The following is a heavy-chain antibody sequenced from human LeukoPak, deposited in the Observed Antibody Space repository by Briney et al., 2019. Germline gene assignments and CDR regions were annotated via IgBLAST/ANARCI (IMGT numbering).Heavy chain of an antibody. Sequence: PGRSLRLSCAASGFTFSSYAMHWVRQAPGKGLEWVAVISYDGSNKYYAHSVKGRFTISRDNSKNTLYLQMNRLRAEDTAVYYCAWGAKYSSGWYGDYWGQETLVTVSS. CDR3: AWGAKYSSGWYGDY. D-gene: IGHD6-13*01. CDR2: ISYDGSNK. CDR1: GFTFSSYA. V-gene: IGHV3-30-3*01. J-gene: IGHJ4*02.